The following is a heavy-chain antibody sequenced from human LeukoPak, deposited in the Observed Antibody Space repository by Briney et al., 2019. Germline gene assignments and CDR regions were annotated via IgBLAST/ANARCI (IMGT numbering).Heavy chain of an antibody. CDR1: GFTVSSNY. J-gene: IGHJ4*02. CDR3: ARAPRDGYNSDYVDY. CDR2: IYSGGST. V-gene: IGHV3-66*02. D-gene: IGHD5-24*01. Sequence: GGSLRLSCAASGFTVSSNYMSWVRQAPGKGLEWVSVIYSGGSTYYADSVKGRFTISRDNSKNTLYLQMNSLRAEDTAVYYCARAPRDGYNSDYVDYWGQGTLVTVSS.